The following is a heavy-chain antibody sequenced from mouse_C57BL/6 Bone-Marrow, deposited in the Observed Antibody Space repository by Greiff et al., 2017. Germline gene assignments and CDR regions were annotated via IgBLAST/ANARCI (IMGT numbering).Heavy chain of an antibody. Sequence: QVQLQQPGAELVKPGASVKMSCKASGYTFTSYWITWVKQRPGQGLEWIGDIYPGSGSTNYNEKFKSKATLAVDTSSSTAYMQLSSLTSKYSAVYYCARPYYSNYWYFDVWGTGTTVTVSS. D-gene: IGHD2-5*01. V-gene: IGHV1-55*01. CDR3: ARPYYSNYWYFDV. CDR1: GYTFTSYW. J-gene: IGHJ1*03. CDR2: IYPGSGST.